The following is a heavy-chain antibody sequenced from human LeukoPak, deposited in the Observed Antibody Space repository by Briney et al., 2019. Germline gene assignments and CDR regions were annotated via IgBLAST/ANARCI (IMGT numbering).Heavy chain of an antibody. CDR2: SSYDGDNK. J-gene: IGHJ4*02. CDR3: AKDKGAYGSETGFDI. CDR1: GFTFSNYG. Sequence: GGSLRLSCAASGFTFSNYGMHWVRQAPGKGLEWVAVSSYDGDNKYYADSVKGRFTISRDISKITLYLQMNSLRPEDTAVYYCAKDKGAYGSETGFDIWGQGILVTVSS. V-gene: IGHV3-30*18. D-gene: IGHD4-17*01.